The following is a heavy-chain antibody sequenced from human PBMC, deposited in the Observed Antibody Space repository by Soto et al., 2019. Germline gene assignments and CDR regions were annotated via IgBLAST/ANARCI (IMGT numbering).Heavy chain of an antibody. CDR1: GYTFTSYG. CDR2: ISAYNGNT. J-gene: IGHJ6*02. Sequence: ASVKVSCKASGYTFTSYGISWGRKAPGQGLEWMGWISAYNGNTNYAQKLQGRVTMATDPSTTTAYMETRSLRSDDTAVHYCAREVLRVAATQYYYYYYGMDVWGQGTTVTVSS. D-gene: IGHD2-15*01. CDR3: AREVLRVAATQYYYYYYGMDV. V-gene: IGHV1-18*01.